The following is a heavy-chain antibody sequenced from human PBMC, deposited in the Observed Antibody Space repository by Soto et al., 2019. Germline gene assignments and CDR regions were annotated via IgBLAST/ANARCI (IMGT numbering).Heavy chain of an antibody. CDR2: IYYSGST. V-gene: IGHV4-39*01. J-gene: IGHJ6*02. CDR1: GGSISSGDYY. CDR3: ARLVGASSPYYYYYGMDV. D-gene: IGHD1-26*01. Sequence: SETLSLTCTVSGGSISSGDYYWSWIRQPPGKGLEWIGSIYYSGSTYYNPSLKSRVTISVDTSKNQFSLKLSSVTAADTAVYYCARLVGASSPYYYYYGMDVWGQGTTVTVSS.